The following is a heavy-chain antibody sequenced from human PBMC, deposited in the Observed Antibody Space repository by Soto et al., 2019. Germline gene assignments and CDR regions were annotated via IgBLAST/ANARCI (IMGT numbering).Heavy chain of an antibody. V-gene: IGHV3-21*01. CDR2: ISSTSSYT. D-gene: IGHD6-19*01. Sequence: VGSLRLSCAASGFTFSSYAMNWVRQTREKGLEWVSSISSTSSYTHYSDSVKGRFTISRDNANNSLFLQMNSLRAEDTATYYCARDLALAGNYWGQGVLVTVSS. J-gene: IGHJ4*02. CDR1: GFTFSSYA. CDR3: ARDLALAGNY.